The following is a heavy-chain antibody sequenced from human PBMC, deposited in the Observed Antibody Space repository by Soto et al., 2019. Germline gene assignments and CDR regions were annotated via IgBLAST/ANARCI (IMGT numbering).Heavy chain of an antibody. CDR3: ARGGIAVAGTVGFGY. CDR1: GYTFTGYY. D-gene: IGHD6-19*01. J-gene: IGHJ4*02. Sequence: ASVKVSCKASGYTFTGYYMHWVRQAPGQGLEWMGWINPNSGGTNYAQKFQGWVTMTRDTSISTAYMELSRLRSDDTAVYYCARGGIAVAGTVGFGYWGQGTLVTVSS. CDR2: INPNSGGT. V-gene: IGHV1-2*04.